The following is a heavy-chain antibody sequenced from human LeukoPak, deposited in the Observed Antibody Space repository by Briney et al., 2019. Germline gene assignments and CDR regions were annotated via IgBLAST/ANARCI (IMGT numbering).Heavy chain of an antibody. CDR2: IWYDGSNK. CDR1: GFTFSSYG. J-gene: IGHJ4*02. Sequence: PGGSLRLSCAASGFTFSSYGMHWVRQAPGKGLEWVAVIWYDGSNKYYADSVKGRFTISRDNSKNTLYLQMNSLRAEDTAVYYCARRVPGLDWTNYFDYWGQGTLVTVSS. D-gene: IGHD3/OR15-3a*01. CDR3: ARRVPGLDWTNYFDY. V-gene: IGHV3-33*01.